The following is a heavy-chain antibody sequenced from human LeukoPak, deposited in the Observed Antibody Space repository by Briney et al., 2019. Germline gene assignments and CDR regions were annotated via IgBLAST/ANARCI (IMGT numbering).Heavy chain of an antibody. CDR1: GFTFDDYA. D-gene: IGHD3-22*01. J-gene: IGHJ6*03. V-gene: IGHV3-43*02. CDR2: ISGDGGTT. CDR3: AKDSSGYYTRWYYHYYVDV. Sequence: QPGGSLRLSCAASGFTFDDYAMHWVRQAPGKGLEWVSLISGDGGTTYYADSVKGRFTISRDSSKNPLYLQMNSLRTEDTALYYCAKDSSGYYTRWYYHYYVDVWGKGTTVTVSS.